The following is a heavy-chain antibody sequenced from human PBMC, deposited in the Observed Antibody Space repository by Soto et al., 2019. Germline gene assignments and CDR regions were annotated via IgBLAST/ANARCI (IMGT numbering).Heavy chain of an antibody. CDR1: DDSITSGAYY. Sequence: SETLSLTCTVSDDSITSGAYYWGLIRQPPGKGLQWIGSIQYRGSTYSNPSLKSRVTMSLDTSKNQFSLRLTAVTAADTAVYYCARDLGGSGSYYLSSGMDVWGQGTTVTVSS. CDR2: IQYRGST. CDR3: ARDLGGSGSYYLSSGMDV. V-gene: IGHV4-39*02. D-gene: IGHD3-10*01. J-gene: IGHJ6*02.